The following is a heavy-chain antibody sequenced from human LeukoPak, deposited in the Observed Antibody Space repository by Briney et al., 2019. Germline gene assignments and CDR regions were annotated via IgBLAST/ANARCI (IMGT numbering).Heavy chain of an antibody. V-gene: IGHV3-23*01. D-gene: IGHD3-10*01. CDR3: AKDRIFYGSGY. CDR2: ISGSGGST. CDR1: GFTFSSYA. Sequence: PTGGSLRLSCAASGFTFSSYAMSWVRQAPGKGLEWVSAISGSGGSTYYADSVKGRFTISRDNSKNTLYLQMNSLRAEDTAVYYCAKDRIFYGSGYWGQGTLVTVSS. J-gene: IGHJ4*02.